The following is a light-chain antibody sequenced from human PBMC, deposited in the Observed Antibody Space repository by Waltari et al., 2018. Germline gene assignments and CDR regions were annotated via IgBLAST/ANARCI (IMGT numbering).Light chain of an antibody. CDR1: QSISNY. CDR3: QHSYSTPYT. Sequence: DIQMTQSPSSLSASVGDRVTITCRASQSISNYLNWYQQTPGKAPKVLIYAASSLQSGVPSRFSGSGSGTDFALTISSLQPEDFATYYCQHSYSTPYTFGQGTKLKIK. V-gene: IGKV1-39*01. J-gene: IGKJ2*01. CDR2: AAS.